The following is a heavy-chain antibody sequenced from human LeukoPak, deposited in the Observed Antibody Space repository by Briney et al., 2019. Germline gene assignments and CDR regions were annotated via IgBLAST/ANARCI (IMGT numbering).Heavy chain of an antibody. Sequence: GGSLRLSCAASGFTFSRYAMNWVRQAPGKGLEWVSAISGSGGCAYYADSVKGRFTVSRDNSKNTVYLQMNSLRAEDTAVYYCVKGTAMVGDAFDIWGQGTMVTVSS. CDR2: ISGSGGCA. D-gene: IGHD5-18*01. CDR3: VKGTAMVGDAFDI. J-gene: IGHJ3*02. V-gene: IGHV3-23*01. CDR1: GFTFSRYA.